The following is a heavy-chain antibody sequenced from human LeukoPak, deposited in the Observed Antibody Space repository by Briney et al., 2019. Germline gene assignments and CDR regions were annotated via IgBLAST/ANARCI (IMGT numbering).Heavy chain of an antibody. CDR3: ARANREDAFDI. D-gene: IGHD2/OR15-2a*01. Sequence: PSETLSLTCTVSGGSISSYYWSWIRQPPGKGLEWIGYIYYSGSTNYNPSLKSRVTISVDTSKNQFSPKLSSVTAADTAVYYCARANREDAFDIWGQGTMVTVSS. CDR1: GGSISSYY. CDR2: IYYSGST. V-gene: IGHV4-59*01. J-gene: IGHJ3*02.